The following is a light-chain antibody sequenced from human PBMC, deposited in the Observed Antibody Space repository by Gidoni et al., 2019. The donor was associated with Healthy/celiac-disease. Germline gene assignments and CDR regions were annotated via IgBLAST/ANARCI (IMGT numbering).Light chain of an antibody. CDR2: GAS. Sequence: EIVLTQSPGTLSLSPGERATLSCRASQSVSSSYLAWYQQKPGQAPRLLLYGASRRATGIPYRFSGSGSGTDFTLTISRLEPEDFAVYYCQQYGSSRWTFGQGTKVEIK. V-gene: IGKV3-20*01. J-gene: IGKJ1*01. CDR3: QQYGSSRWT. CDR1: QSVSSSY.